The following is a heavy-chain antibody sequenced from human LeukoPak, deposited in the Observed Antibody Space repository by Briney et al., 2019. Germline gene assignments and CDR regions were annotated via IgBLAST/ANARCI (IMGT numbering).Heavy chain of an antibody. D-gene: IGHD2-21*01. Sequence: ASVKVSCKASGYTFTGYYMHWVRQAPGQGLEWMGWINPNSGGTNYAQKFQGRVTMTRDTSISTAYMELSRLRSDDTAVYYCATRKEYCGGDCPGYWGQGTLVTVSS. J-gene: IGHJ4*02. CDR3: ATRKEYCGGDCPGY. V-gene: IGHV1-2*02. CDR1: GYTFTGYY. CDR2: INPNSGGT.